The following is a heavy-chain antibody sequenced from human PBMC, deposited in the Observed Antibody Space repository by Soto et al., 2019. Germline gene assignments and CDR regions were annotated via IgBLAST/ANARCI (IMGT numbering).Heavy chain of an antibody. J-gene: IGHJ6*03. CDR3: ARATSSFTIFGVVIIQPYYYYMDV. CDR2: ISAYNGNT. V-gene: IGHV1-18*01. Sequence: GASVKVSCKASGYTFTSYGISWVRQAPGQGLEWMGWISAYNGNTNYAQKLQGRVTMTTDTSTSTAYMELRSLRSDDTAVYYCARATSSFTIFGVVIIQPYYYYMDVWGKGTTVTVSS. D-gene: IGHD3-3*01. CDR1: GYTFTSYG.